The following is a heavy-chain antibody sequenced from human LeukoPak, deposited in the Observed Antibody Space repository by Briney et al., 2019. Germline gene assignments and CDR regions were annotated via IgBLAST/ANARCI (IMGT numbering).Heavy chain of an antibody. CDR3: AKLDGDSSGYYSLPYYYHGMDV. CDR1: GFTFSSYA. D-gene: IGHD3-22*01. V-gene: IGHV3-23*01. CDR2: ISGSGGST. J-gene: IGHJ6*02. Sequence: GGSLRLSCAASGFTFSSYAMSWVRQAPGKGLEWVSAISGSGGSTYYADSVKGRFTISRDNSKNTLYLQMNSLRAEDTAVYYCAKLDGDSSGYYSLPYYYHGMDVWGQGTTVTVSS.